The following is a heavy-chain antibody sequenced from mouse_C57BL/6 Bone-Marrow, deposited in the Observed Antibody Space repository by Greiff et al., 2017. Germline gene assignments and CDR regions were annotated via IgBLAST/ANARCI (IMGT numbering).Heavy chain of an antibody. CDR1: GYTFTDYY. CDR3: ARGIYDCDLFAY. V-gene: IGHV1-26*01. D-gene: IGHD2-4*01. J-gene: IGHJ3*01. CDR2: INPNNGGT. Sequence: VQLQQSGPELVKPGASVKISCKASGYTFTDYYMNWAKQSHGQSLEWIGDINPNNGGTSYNQKFKGKATLTVDKSSSTAYLELRSLTSEDSAVYYCARGIYDCDLFAYWGQGTLVTVSA.